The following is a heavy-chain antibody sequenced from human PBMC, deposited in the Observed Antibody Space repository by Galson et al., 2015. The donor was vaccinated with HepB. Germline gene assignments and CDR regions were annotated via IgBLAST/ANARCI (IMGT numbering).Heavy chain of an antibody. CDR3: ARVNPDYYYRDDAFDI. D-gene: IGHD3-22*01. V-gene: IGHV1-2*02. CDR2: INPNSGGT. J-gene: IGHJ3*02. CDR1: GYTFTGYY. Sequence: SVKVSCKASGYTFTGYYMHWVRQAPGQGLEWMGWINPNSGGTNYAQKFQGRVTMTRDTSTSTVYMELSSLRSEDTAVYYCARVNPDYYYRDDAFDIWGQGTMVTVSS.